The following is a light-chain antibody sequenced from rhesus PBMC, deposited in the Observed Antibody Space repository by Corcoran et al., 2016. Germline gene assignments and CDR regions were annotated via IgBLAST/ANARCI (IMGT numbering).Light chain of an antibody. CDR3: QHGYGTPFT. CDR1: ENVNNY. Sequence: DIQMTQSPSSLSASVGDRVTITCRASENVNNYLNWYQQKPGKAPKLLIYKASTLQSGVPSRFSGSGSGTDYTFPSSRLQPEDVATYYCQHGYGTPFTFGPGTKLDIK. V-gene: IGKV1-74*01. CDR2: KAS. J-gene: IGKJ3*01.